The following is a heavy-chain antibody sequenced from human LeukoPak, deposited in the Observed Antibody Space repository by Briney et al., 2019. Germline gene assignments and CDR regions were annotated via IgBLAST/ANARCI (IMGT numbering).Heavy chain of an antibody. J-gene: IGHJ4*02. CDR3: ARSYRGLND. D-gene: IGHD3-10*01. Sequence: SETLSLTCTVSGGSITNYYWTWIRQPPGKGLEWIGYIHYSGSTNYNPSLKSRVTISVDTSKNQFSLKLSSVTAADTAVYYCARSYRGLNDWGQGTLVTVSS. CDR1: GGSITNYY. CDR2: IHYSGST. V-gene: IGHV4-59*08.